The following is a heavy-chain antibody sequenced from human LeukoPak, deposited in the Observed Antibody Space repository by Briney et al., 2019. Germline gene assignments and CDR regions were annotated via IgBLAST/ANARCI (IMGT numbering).Heavy chain of an antibody. CDR1: GGSISSGGYS. Sequence: SQTLSLTCTVSGGSISSGGYSWSWIRQHPGKGLEWIGYIYYSGSTYYNPSLKSRVTISVDTSKNQFSLKLSSVTAADTAVYYCARDADYSNNWFDPWGQGTLVTVSS. CDR2: IYYSGST. D-gene: IGHD4-4*01. CDR3: ARDADYSNNWFDP. J-gene: IGHJ5*02. V-gene: IGHV4-31*03.